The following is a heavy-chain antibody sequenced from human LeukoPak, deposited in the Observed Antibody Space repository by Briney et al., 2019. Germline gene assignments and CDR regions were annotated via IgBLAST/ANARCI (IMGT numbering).Heavy chain of an antibody. D-gene: IGHD2-2*01. CDR1: GGSISSYY. CDR2: IYYSGST. Sequence: PSETLSLTCTVSGGSISSYYWSWIRQPPGKGLEWIGYIYYSGSTNYNPSLKSRVTISVDTSKNQFSLKLSSVTAADTAVYYCAREGSYGPAAIPRGFDPWGQGTLVTVSS. J-gene: IGHJ5*02. CDR3: AREGSYGPAAIPRGFDP. V-gene: IGHV4-59*01.